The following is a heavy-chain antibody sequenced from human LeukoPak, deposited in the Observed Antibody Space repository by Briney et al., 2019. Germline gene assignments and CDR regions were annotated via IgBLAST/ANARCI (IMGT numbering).Heavy chain of an antibody. D-gene: IGHD4-23*01. J-gene: IGHJ4*02. CDR2: IASDGSST. CDR3: ARGWPHGNDY. V-gene: IGHV3-74*01. Sequence: GGSLRLSCAASGFTFSSYWMNWVRQAPGKGLVWVSRIASDGSSTTYADSVKGRFSISRDNAKNTLYLQMNSLRVEDTAVYYCARGWPHGNDYWGQGTLVTVSS. CDR1: GFTFSSYW.